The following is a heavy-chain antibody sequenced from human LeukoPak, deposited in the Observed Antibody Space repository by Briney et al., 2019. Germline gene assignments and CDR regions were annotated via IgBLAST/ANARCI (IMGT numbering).Heavy chain of an antibody. V-gene: IGHV3-66*02. CDR1: GFTVSSNY. CDR2: IYSGGST. CDR3: ATPRGDTAMLGFDY. D-gene: IGHD5-18*01. J-gene: IGHJ4*02. Sequence: PGGSLRLSCAASGFTVSSNYMSWVRQAPGKGLEWVSVIYSGGSTYYADSVKGRFTISRDNSKNTLYLQMNSLRAEDTAVYYCATPRGDTAMLGFDYGGQGTLVTVSA.